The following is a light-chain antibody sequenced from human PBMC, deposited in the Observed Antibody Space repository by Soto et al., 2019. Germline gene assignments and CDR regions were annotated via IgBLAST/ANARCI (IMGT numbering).Light chain of an antibody. CDR2: DVS. CDR1: SSDVGGLNY. J-gene: IGLJ1*01. Sequence: QSVLTQPRSVSGSPGQSVTISCTGTSSDVGGLNYVSWYQQHPGKAPKLMIYDVSKRPSGVPDRFSGSKSGNTASLTISGLQAEEEADYYCCSYAGSYTHVFGTGTKLTVL. V-gene: IGLV2-11*01. CDR3: CSYAGSYTHV.